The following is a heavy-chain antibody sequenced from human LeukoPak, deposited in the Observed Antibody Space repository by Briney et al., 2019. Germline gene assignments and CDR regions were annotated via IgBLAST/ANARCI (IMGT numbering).Heavy chain of an antibody. D-gene: IGHD3-10*01. CDR1: GYTFSNYW. J-gene: IGHJ4*02. CDR3: ARGVVASAGSGVYYFDY. Sequence: GESLKISCKVSGYTFSNYWITWVRQMPGKGLEWMVIIYAGDSDTRYSPSFQGQVTISVDKSINTAYLEWRSLEPSDTAMYYCARGVVASAGSGVYYFDYWGQGTLVTVSS. CDR2: IYAGDSDT. V-gene: IGHV5-51*01.